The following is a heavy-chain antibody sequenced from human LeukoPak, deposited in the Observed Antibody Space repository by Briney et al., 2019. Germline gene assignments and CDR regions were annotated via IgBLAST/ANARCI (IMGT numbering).Heavy chain of an antibody. CDR2: IYHSGST. D-gene: IGHD2-2*01. V-gene: IGHV4-38-2*02. J-gene: IGHJ4*02. Sequence: PSETLSLTCTVSGYSISSGYYWGWIRQPPGKGLEWIGSIYHSGSTYYNPSLKSRVTISVDTSKNQFSLKLSSVTAADTAVYYCAGEGGSTSRYVGSGDYWGQGTLVTVSS. CDR1: GYSISSGYY. CDR3: AGEGGSTSRYVGSGDY.